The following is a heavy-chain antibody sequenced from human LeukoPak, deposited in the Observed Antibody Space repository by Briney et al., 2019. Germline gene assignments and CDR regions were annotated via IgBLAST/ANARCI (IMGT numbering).Heavy chain of an antibody. D-gene: IGHD3-10*01. V-gene: IGHV1-46*01. Sequence: VASVKVSCTASGYTFTSHFIHWVRQAPGQGLEWMGIINPSGGAPSYAQKFQGRVTMTTDTSTSTVHMDLSSLRSDDTAVYSCAREGSSALDYWGQGALVTVSS. J-gene: IGHJ4*02. CDR3: AREGSSALDY. CDR1: GYTFTSHF. CDR2: INPSGGAP.